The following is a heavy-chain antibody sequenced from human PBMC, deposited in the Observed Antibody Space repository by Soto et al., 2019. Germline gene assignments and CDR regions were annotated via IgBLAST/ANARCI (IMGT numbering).Heavy chain of an antibody. D-gene: IGHD2-15*01. V-gene: IGHV2-5*02. J-gene: IGHJ5*02. Sequence: QITLKESGPTLVKPTQTLTLTCTFSGFSLSTSGVGVGWIRQPPGKALEWLAFIYWDDDKRYSPSLKSRLTITKETSKDQVVLTMTNMDPVDTATYYWAHRRVVPAKGNNWFDTWGQGTLVIVSS. CDR1: GFSLSTSGVG. CDR3: AHRRVVPAKGNNWFDT. CDR2: IYWDDDK.